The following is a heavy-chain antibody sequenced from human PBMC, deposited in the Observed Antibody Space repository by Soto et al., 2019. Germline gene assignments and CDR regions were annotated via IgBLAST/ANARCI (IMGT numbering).Heavy chain of an antibody. CDR2: ISGNSAET. Sequence: VYLVESGGGLVKPGESLTLSCAASGFSFGDYQMTWVRQNPRTGLEWVSQISGNSAETHYADSVRGRFTVFRDNAKNSLYLEMRSLRVDDTAVYYCTKGGRITRYYWFDWGQGTPVTVSS. D-gene: IGHD3-10*01. CDR1: GFSFGDYQ. V-gene: IGHV3-11*06. J-gene: IGHJ4*02. CDR3: TKGGRITRYYWFD.